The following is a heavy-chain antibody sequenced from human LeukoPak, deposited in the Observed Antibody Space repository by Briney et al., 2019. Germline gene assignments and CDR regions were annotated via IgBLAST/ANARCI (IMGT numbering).Heavy chain of an antibody. Sequence: SETLSLTCSVSGDSIRTTSYYWDWIRQAPGKGLEWIGTVFYTGTTYYSPSLKSRITISVDTSKNQFSLKLSSVTAADTAVYYCARVIDYDTSGYYLGYWGQGTRVTVSS. CDR2: VFYTGTT. V-gene: IGHV4-39*01. J-gene: IGHJ4*02. CDR3: ARVIDYDTSGYYLGY. CDR1: GDSIRTTSYY. D-gene: IGHD3-22*01.